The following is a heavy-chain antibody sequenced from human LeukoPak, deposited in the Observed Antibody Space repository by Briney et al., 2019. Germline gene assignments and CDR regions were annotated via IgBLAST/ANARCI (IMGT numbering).Heavy chain of an antibody. D-gene: IGHD6-19*01. CDR1: GFTFDDYD. J-gene: IGHJ4*02. CDR3: AAGSGWHFDY. V-gene: IGHV3-20*04. CDR2: LNWNGGST. Sequence: GGSLRLSCAASGFTFDDYDMTWVRQAPGKGLEWVSSLNWNGGSTAYADSVKGRFTISRDNAKNSLYLQMNSLRAEDTAVYYCAAGSGWHFDYWGQGTLVTVSS.